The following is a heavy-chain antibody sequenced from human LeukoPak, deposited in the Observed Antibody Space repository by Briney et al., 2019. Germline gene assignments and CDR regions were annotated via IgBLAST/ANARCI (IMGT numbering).Heavy chain of an antibody. CDR3: ARGDAFSGDH. V-gene: IGHV3-7*04. Sequence: GGSLRLSCSVSGFSFTNFWMSWVRQAPGRGLEWVANIHPEGNEKYHVESVKGRFTISRDNTKNLLFLQMNGLRVEDTAVYYCARGDAFSGDHWGQGTLVTVSS. CDR2: IHPEGNEK. J-gene: IGHJ4*02. CDR1: GFSFTNFW.